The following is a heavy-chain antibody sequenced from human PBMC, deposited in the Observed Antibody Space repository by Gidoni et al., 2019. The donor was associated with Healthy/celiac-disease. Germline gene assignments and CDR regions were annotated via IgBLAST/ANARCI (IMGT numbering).Heavy chain of an antibody. V-gene: IGHV4-31*03. J-gene: IGHJ4*02. CDR3: ARGSLAARPAYYFDY. CDR1: GGSISSGGYY. CDR2: IYYSGST. D-gene: IGHD6-6*01. Sequence: QVQLQESGPGLVQPSQTLSLTCTVSGGSISSGGYYWSWIRQHPGKGLEWIGYIYYSGSTYYNPSLKSRVTISVDTSKNQFSLKLSSVTAADTAVYYCARGSLAARPAYYFDYWGQGTLVTVSS.